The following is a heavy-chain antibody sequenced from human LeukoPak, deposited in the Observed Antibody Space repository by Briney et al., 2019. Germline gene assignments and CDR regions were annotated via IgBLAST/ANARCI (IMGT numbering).Heavy chain of an antibody. J-gene: IGHJ4*02. CDR2: IIPIFGTA. D-gene: IGHD1-26*01. V-gene: IGHV1-69*13. Sequence: SVKVSRKASGGAFSSYAISWVRQAPGQGLEWMGGIIPIFGTANYAQKFQGRVTITADESTSTAYMELSSLRSEDTAVYYCARGLVGATTSGVDYWGQGTLVTVSS. CDR1: GGAFSSYA. CDR3: ARGLVGATTSGVDY.